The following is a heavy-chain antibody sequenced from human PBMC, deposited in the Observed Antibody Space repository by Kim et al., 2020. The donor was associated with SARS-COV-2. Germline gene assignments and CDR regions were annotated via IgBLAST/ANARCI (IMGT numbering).Heavy chain of an antibody. J-gene: IGHJ4*01. CDR1: GGTFSSYA. CDR2: IIPILGIA. CDR3: ARDQNYYDSSGYSAVRY. D-gene: IGHD3-22*01. Sequence: SVKVSCKASGGTFSSYAISWVRQAPGQGLEWMGRIIPILGIANYAQKFQGRVTITADKSTSTAYMELSSLRSEDTAVYYCARDQNYYDSSGYSAVRYWG. V-gene: IGHV1-69*04.